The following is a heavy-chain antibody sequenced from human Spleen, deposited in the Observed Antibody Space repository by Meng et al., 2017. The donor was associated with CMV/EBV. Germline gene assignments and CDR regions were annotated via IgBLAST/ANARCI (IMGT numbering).Heavy chain of an antibody. J-gene: IGHJ3*02. CDR3: ASALRVIVVVITDAFDI. CDR1: GGSFIPYY. CDR2: INHSGST. V-gene: IGHV4-34*01. Sequence: SETLSLTCAVYGGSFIPYYWSWIRQTPGKGLEWIAEINHSGSTNSNPSLKSRVTISVDTSKNQFSLKLSSVTAADTAVYYCASALRVIVVVITDAFDIWGQGTMVTVSS. D-gene: IGHD3-22*01.